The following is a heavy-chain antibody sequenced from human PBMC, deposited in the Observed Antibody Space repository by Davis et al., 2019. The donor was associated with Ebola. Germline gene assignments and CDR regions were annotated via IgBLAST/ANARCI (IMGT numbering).Heavy chain of an antibody. CDR2: IYYSGST. CDR1: GGSISSYY. J-gene: IGHJ6*02. V-gene: IGHV4-59*08. CDR3: ARQRSGTYYYYGMDV. D-gene: IGHD1-26*01. Sequence: PSETLSLTCTVSGGSISSYYWSWIRQPPGKGLEWIGYIYYSGSTNYNPSLKSRVTISVDTSKNQFSLKLSSVTAADTAVYYCARQRSGTYYYYGMDVWGQGTTVTVSS.